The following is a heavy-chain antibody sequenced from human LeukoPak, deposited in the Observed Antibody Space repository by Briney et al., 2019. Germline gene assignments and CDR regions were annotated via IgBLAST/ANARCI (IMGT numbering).Heavy chain of an antibody. Sequence: PSETLSLTCTVSGGSISSSSYYWSWIRQPPGKGLEWIGEINHSGSTNYNPSLKSRVTISVDTSKNQFSLKLSSVTAADTAVYYCARIQRQYYVTYRAGAFDIWGQGTMVTVSS. D-gene: IGHD3-10*02. CDR1: GGSISSSSYY. J-gene: IGHJ3*02. V-gene: IGHV4-39*07. CDR2: INHSGST. CDR3: ARIQRQYYVTYRAGAFDI.